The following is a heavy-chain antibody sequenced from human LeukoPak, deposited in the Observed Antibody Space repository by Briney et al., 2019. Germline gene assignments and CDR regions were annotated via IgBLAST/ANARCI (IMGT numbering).Heavy chain of an antibody. Sequence: SETLSLTCTVSGGSISSYYWSWIRQPPGKGLEWIGYIYYSGSTYYNPSLKSRVTISVDTSKNQFSLKLSSVTAADTAVYFCARPTFSGYYSGPFDIWGQGTIVTVSS. CDR3: ARPTFSGYYSGPFDI. D-gene: IGHD3-22*01. CDR1: GGSISSYY. V-gene: IGHV4-59*08. CDR2: IYYSGST. J-gene: IGHJ3*02.